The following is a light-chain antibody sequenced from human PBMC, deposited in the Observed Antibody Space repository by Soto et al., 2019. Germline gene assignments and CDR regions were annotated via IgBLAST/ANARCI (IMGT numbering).Light chain of an antibody. Sequence: QSALTQPRSVSGSPGQSGTISCTGTSSDVGGYNYVSWYQQHPGKAPKLMIYDVSKRPSGVPDRFSGSKSGNTASLTISGLQAEDEADYYCCSYAGSYIWVFGGGTKLTVL. J-gene: IGLJ3*02. V-gene: IGLV2-11*01. CDR2: DVS. CDR3: CSYAGSYIWV. CDR1: SSDVGGYNY.